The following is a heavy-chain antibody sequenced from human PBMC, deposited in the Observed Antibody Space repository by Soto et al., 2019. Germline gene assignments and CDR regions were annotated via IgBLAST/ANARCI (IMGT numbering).Heavy chain of an antibody. J-gene: IGHJ2*01. CDR2: INHNGST. D-gene: IGHD2-21*01. CDR1: VGSFSGYY. Sequence: QVQLQQWGAGLLKPSETLSLTCAVYVGSFSGYYWSWIRQPPGKGLEWIGEINHNGSTNYNPSLKSRVTISVDTSKNQFSLKLSSVTAADTAVDYCARMAVVIAIRYFDLWGRGTLVTVSS. CDR3: ARMAVVIAIRYFDL. V-gene: IGHV4-34*01.